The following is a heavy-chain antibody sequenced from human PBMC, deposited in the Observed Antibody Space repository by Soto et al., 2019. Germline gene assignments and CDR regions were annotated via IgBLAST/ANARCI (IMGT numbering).Heavy chain of an antibody. CDR2: ISSSSSYI. CDR1: GFTFSSYS. V-gene: IGHV3-21*04. D-gene: IGHD3-22*01. Sequence: PGGSLRLSCAASGFTFSSYSMSWVRQAPGKGLEWVSSISSSSSYIYYADSVKGRFTISRDYAKNTLYLQMNSLRAEDTAVYYCASGSGYYDSSGYSGLYFDLWGRGTLVTVSS. CDR3: ASGSGYYDSSGYSGLYFDL. J-gene: IGHJ2*01.